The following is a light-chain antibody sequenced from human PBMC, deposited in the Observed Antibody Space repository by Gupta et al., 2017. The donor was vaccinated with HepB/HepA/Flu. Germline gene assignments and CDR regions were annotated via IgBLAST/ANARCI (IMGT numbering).Light chain of an antibody. V-gene: IGLV2-8*01. CDR3: SSYAGSNNWV. Sequence: QSALTPPPSASGSAGPSVTLSCTGTSSDVGAYNYVSWYQQHPGKAPKPMIYEISKRPSGVPDRFSGSKSGNTASLTVSGLQAEDEADYYCSSYAGSNNWVFGGGTKLTVL. CDR2: EIS. J-gene: IGLJ3*02. CDR1: SSDVGAYNY.